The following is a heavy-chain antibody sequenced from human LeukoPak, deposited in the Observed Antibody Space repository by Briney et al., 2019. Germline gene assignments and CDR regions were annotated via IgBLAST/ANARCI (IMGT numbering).Heavy chain of an antibody. Sequence: GGSLRLSCAASGFTFSSYWMHWVRRAPGKGLVWVSRINSDGSSTSYADSVKGRFTISRDNAKNTLYLQMNSLRAEDTAVYYCARDDGWELRYYGMDVWGQGTTVTVSS. CDR2: INSDGSST. V-gene: IGHV3-74*01. D-gene: IGHD1-26*01. J-gene: IGHJ6*02. CDR1: GFTFSSYW. CDR3: ARDDGWELRYYGMDV.